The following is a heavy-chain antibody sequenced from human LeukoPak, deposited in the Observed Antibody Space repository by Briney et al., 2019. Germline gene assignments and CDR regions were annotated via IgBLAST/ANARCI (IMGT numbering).Heavy chain of an antibody. Sequence: ASVKVSCKASGYTFTVYYMHWVRQAPGLGLEWMGWINPNSGGTNYAQKFQGRVTMTRDTSISTAYMELSRLRSVDTAVYYCARSTTITSHFDYWGQGALVTVSS. V-gene: IGHV1-2*02. D-gene: IGHD1-1*01. CDR1: GYTFTVYY. CDR2: INPNSGGT. CDR3: ARSTTITSHFDY. J-gene: IGHJ4*02.